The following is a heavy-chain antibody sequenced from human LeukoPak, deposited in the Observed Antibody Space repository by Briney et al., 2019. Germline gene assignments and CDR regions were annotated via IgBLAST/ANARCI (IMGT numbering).Heavy chain of an antibody. Sequence: GGSLRLSCAASGFTFSSYAMHWVRQAPGKGLEWVAVISYDGSNKYYADSVKGRFTISRDNSKNTLYLQMNSLRAEDTAVYYCARDSGAGALLPHYFDYWGQGTLVTVSS. CDR3: ARDSGAGALLPHYFDY. CDR1: GFTFSSYA. J-gene: IGHJ4*02. V-gene: IGHV3-30-3*01. CDR2: ISYDGSNK. D-gene: IGHD1-26*01.